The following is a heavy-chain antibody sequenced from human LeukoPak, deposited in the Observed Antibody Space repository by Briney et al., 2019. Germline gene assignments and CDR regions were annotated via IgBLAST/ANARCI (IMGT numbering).Heavy chain of an antibody. J-gene: IGHJ5*02. CDR3: ARGRGYSGYDLGGWFDP. D-gene: IGHD5-12*01. CDR1: GFTFSTYW. CDR2: INQDGSEK. V-gene: IGHV3-7*01. Sequence: GGSLRLSCAASGFTFSTYWMSWVRQAPGKGLEWVANINQDGSEKYYVDSVKGRFTVSRDNAKNSLYLQMNSLRAEDTAVYYCARGRGYSGYDLGGWFDPWGQGTLVTVSS.